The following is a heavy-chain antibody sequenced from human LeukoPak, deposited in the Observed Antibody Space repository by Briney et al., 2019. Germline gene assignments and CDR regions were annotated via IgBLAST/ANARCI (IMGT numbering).Heavy chain of an antibody. Sequence: SETLSLTCTVSGSSISSSSYYWGWIRQPPGKGREWIGSIYYSGSTYYNPSLKSRVTISVDTSKNQFSLKLSSVTAADTAVYYCASVLRTYYYYMDVWGKGTTVTISS. J-gene: IGHJ6*03. CDR3: ASVLRTYYYYMDV. CDR2: IYYSGST. CDR1: GSSISSSSYY. D-gene: IGHD5-12*01. V-gene: IGHV4-39*01.